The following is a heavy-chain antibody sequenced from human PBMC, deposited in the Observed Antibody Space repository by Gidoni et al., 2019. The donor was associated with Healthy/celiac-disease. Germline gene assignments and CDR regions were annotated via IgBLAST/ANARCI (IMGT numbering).Heavy chain of an antibody. V-gene: IGHV3-9*01. Sequence: EVQLVESGGGLVQPGRYLRLSCAAPGLAFDDYAMHWVRQAPGKGLAWVSGISWNSGSIGYADSVKGRFTISRDNAKNSLYLQMNSLRAEDTALYYCAKGGCTGGVCYFYFDYWGQGTLVTVSS. CDR1: GLAFDDYA. CDR3: AKGGCTGGVCYFYFDY. J-gene: IGHJ4*02. CDR2: ISWNSGSI. D-gene: IGHD2-8*02.